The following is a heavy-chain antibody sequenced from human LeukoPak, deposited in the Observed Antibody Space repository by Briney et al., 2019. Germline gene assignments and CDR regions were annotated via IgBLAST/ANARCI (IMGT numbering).Heavy chain of an antibody. CDR3: AKRDRETEFDY. CDR2: IQPDGNDK. Sequence: GGSLRLSCAASGFTFNNYGMHWVRQAPGKGLEWVALIQPDGNDKYYADSVKGRFTVSRDNSKNTPYLQLNSLRAEDTAVYYCAKRDRETEFDYWGQGTLVTVSS. CDR1: GFTFNNYG. D-gene: IGHD1-26*01. J-gene: IGHJ4*02. V-gene: IGHV3-30*02.